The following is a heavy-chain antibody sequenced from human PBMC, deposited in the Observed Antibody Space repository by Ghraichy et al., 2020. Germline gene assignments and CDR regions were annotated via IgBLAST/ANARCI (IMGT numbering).Heavy chain of an antibody. CDR2: VSGSGGTS. CDR3: AKVSVNYYGSATSRLDFDS. V-gene: IGHV3-23*01. Sequence: GGSLRLSCVASGFIFSEYAMTWVRQAPGKGLEWVSAVSGSGGTSYYADSVKGRFTISRDNSRNTLYLQMNSLRADDTAVYYCAKVSVNYYGSATSRLDFDSWGQGILVTVSS. J-gene: IGHJ4*02. D-gene: IGHD3-10*01. CDR1: GFIFSEYA.